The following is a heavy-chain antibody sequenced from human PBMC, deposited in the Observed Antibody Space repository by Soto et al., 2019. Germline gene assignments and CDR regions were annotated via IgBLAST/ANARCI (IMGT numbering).Heavy chain of an antibody. Sequence: GGSLRLSCAASGFTFSNAWMSWVRQAPGKGLEWVGHIKSKTDGGTTDYAAPVKGRFTISRDDSKNTLYLQMNSLKTEDTAVYYCTTDVERELFFDYWGQGTLVTVSS. V-gene: IGHV3-15*01. CDR3: TTDVERELFFDY. J-gene: IGHJ4*02. CDR2: IKSKTDGGTT. CDR1: GFTFSNAW. D-gene: IGHD1-26*01.